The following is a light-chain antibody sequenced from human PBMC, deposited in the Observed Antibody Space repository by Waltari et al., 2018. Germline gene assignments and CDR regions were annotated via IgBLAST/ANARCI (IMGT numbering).Light chain of an antibody. CDR1: QSVGSY. CDR3: QQRRNWPLT. CDR2: DTA. J-gene: IGKJ4*01. Sequence: CLATQSVGSYVAVYQQGPGQAPRLISYDTANRATGIPARFSGSGSETDFTLTISSLEPEDFAVYYCQQRRNWPLTFGGGTKVEIK. V-gene: IGKV3-11*01.